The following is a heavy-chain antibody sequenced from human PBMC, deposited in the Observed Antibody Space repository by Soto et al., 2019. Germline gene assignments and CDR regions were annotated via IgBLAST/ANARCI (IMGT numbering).Heavy chain of an antibody. Sequence: SSETLSLTCTVSGDSISSGGYYWSWIRQRPGKGLEWIGYIYYSGSTYYNPSLKSRVTISVDTSNNQFSPKLSSVTAADTAVYYCARVGPGEYSGYDTYYFDPWGQGTLVTVSS. D-gene: IGHD5-12*01. V-gene: IGHV4-31*03. CDR2: IYYSGST. CDR1: GDSISSGGYY. J-gene: IGHJ4*02. CDR3: ARVGPGEYSGYDTYYFDP.